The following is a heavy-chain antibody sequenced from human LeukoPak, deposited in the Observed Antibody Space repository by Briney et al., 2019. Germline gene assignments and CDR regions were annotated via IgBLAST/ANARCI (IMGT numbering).Heavy chain of an antibody. CDR2: IYYSGSP. J-gene: IGHJ4*02. CDR1: GGSISSSSYY. V-gene: IGHV4-39*07. Sequence: SETLSLTCTVSGGSISSSSYYWGWIRQPPGKGLEWIGSIYYSGSPYYNPSLKSRVTISVDTSKNQFSLKLSSVTAADTAVYYCARGMRATDYWGQGTLVTVSS. CDR3: ARGMRATDY. D-gene: IGHD1-26*01.